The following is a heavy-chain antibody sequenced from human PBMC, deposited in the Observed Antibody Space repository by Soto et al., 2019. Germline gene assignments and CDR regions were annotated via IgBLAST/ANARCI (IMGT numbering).Heavy chain of an antibody. J-gene: IGHJ6*02. CDR2: ISYDGSNK. CDR3: ARDFSPSRKVEPSHYYGMDV. CDR1: GFTFSSYA. V-gene: IGHV3-30-3*01. Sequence: GGSLRLSCAASGFTFSSYAMHWVRQAPGKGLEWVAVISYDGSNKYYADSVKGRFTISRDNSKNTLYLQMNSLRAEDTAVYYCARDFSPSRKVEPSHYYGMDVWGQGTTVTVSS. D-gene: IGHD2-15*01.